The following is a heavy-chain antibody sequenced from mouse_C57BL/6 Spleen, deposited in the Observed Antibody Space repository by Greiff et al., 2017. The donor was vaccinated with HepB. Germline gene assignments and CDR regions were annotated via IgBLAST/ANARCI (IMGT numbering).Heavy chain of an antibody. CDR3: RLKDRIYDGYYFDY. J-gene: IGHJ2*01. V-gene: IGHV1-83*01. D-gene: IGHD2-3*01. CDR2: YPGSGNTY. Sequence: VQLQQSGPELVKPGASVKMSCKASGYTFTDYYMHWVKQKPGKGLEWIGEIYPGSGNTYYNEKFKGKATLTADTSSSTAYMQLSSLTSEDSAVYFCARLKDRIYDGYYFDYWGQGTTLTVSS. CDR1: YTFTDYYM.